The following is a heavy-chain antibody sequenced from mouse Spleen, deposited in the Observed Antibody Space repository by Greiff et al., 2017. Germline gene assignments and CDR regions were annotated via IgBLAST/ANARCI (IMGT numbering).Heavy chain of an antibody. J-gene: IGHJ3*01. CDR2: ISSGGSYT. Sequence: DVMLVESGGGLVKPGGSLKLSCAASGFTFSSYAMSWVRQTPEKRLEWVATISSGGSYTYYPDSVKGRFTISRDNAKNTLYLQMSSLRSEDTAMYYCARPKFITTATGFAYWGQGTLVTVSA. CDR1: GFTFSSYA. CDR3: ARPKFITTATGFAY. D-gene: IGHD1-2*01. V-gene: IGHV5-9-1*01.